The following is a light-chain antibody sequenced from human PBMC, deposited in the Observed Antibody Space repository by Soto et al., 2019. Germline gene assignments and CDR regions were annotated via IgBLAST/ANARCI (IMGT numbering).Light chain of an antibody. J-gene: IGKJ5*01. CDR2: AAS. Sequence: QMTTSPSSLSASVGYRVTITCRASQRISSYLNWYQQKPGKAPKLLIYAASSLQSGVPSRFSGSGSGTDFTLTISSLQPEDFATYYCQQSYSTPITFGQGTRLEIK. CDR1: QRISSY. CDR3: QQSYSTPIT. V-gene: IGKV1-39*01.